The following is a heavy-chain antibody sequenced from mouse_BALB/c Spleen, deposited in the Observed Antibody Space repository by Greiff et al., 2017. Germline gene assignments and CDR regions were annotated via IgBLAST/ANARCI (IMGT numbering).Heavy chain of an antibody. CDR3: ARNYRYAEAWFAY. D-gene: IGHD2-14*01. CDR2: ILPGSGST. CDR1: GYTFSSYW. V-gene: IGHV1-9*01. Sequence: QVQLQQSGAELMKPGASVKISCKATGYTFSSYWIEWVKQRPGHGLEWIGEILPGSGSTNYNEKFKGKATFTADTSSNTAYMQLSSLTSEDSAVYYCARNYRYAEAWFAYWSQGTLVTVSA. J-gene: IGHJ3*01.